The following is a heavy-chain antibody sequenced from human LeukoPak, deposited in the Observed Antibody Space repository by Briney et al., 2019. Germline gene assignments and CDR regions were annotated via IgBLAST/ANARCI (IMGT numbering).Heavy chain of an antibody. CDR3: ARDLLVPEAIFDGMDV. CDR1: GLTFSNYN. V-gene: IGHV3-21*01. CDR2: ITYTSRDI. J-gene: IGHJ6*02. Sequence: GGSLRLSCEASGLTFSNYNMNWVRQAPGMGLEWVSAITYTSRDIYYANAVKGRFTISRDNAKNSLYLQMNSLRAEDTAVYYCARDLLVPEAIFDGMDVWGQGTTVTVSS. D-gene: IGHD3-3*01.